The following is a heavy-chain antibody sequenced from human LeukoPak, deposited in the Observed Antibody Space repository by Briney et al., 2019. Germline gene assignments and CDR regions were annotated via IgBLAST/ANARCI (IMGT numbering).Heavy chain of an antibody. V-gene: IGHV1-2*02. CDR1: GYTFTGYY. J-gene: IGHJ5*02. CDR2: INPNSGGT. D-gene: IGHD3-3*01. CDR3: ARGGITIFGVVIIATDWFDP. Sequence: GASVKVSCKASGYTFTGYYMHWVRQAPGQGLEWMGWINPNSGGTNYAQKFQGRVTMTRDTSISTAYMELSRLRSDDTAVHYCARGGITIFGVVIIATDWFDPWGQGTLVTVSS.